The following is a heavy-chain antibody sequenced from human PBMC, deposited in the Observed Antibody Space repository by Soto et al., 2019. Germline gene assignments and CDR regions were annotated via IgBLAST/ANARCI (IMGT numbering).Heavy chain of an antibody. CDR3: ARLPNKIPQN. CDR1: GFTSSSYW. Sequence: EVQLVESGGGLVQPGGSLRLSCVASGFTSSSYWMHWVRQAPGKGLVWVSSISNDGSSIYADPVKGRFTISRDNAKYTLYLQMNSLRAEDTAVYYCARLPNKIPQNWGQGTLVIVSP. J-gene: IGHJ1*01. CDR2: ISNDGSS. V-gene: IGHV3-74*01.